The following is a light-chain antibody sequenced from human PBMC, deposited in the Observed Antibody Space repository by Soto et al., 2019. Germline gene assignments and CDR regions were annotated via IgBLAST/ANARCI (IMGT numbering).Light chain of an antibody. Sequence: EIVLTQSPATLSLSPGERATLSCRADQSVSSYLAWYQQKPGQAPRLLIYDTSNRATGIPARFSGSGSGTDFTLTISSLEPEDFAVYYCQQRSNRPLTFGGGTK. J-gene: IGKJ4*01. CDR3: QQRSNRPLT. V-gene: IGKV3-11*01. CDR1: QSVSSY. CDR2: DTS.